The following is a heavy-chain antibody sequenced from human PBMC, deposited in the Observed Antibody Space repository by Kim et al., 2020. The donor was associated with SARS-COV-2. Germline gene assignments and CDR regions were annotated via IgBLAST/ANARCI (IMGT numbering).Heavy chain of an antibody. J-gene: IGHJ4*02. V-gene: IGHV3-11*06. CDR3: ARDALGSSGYYYWFDY. D-gene: IGHD3-22*01. Sequence: DSVKGLFTITRDNAKHSVFLQLSSLRVEDTAVYYCARDALGSSGYYYWFDYWGQGILVTVSS.